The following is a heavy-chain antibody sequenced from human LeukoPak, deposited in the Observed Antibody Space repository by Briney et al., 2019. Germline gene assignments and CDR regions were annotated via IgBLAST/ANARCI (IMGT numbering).Heavy chain of an antibody. V-gene: IGHV3-33*01. CDR3: ARAPYELWAYYFDY. CDR2: IWYDGSNK. CDR1: GFTFSSYG. D-gene: IGHD3-3*01. J-gene: IGHJ4*02. Sequence: PGGSLRLSCAASGFTFSSYGMHWVRQAPGKGLEWVAVIWYDGSNKYYADSVKGRFTISRDNSKNTLYLQMNSLRAEDTAVYYCARAPYELWAYYFDYWGQGTLVTVSS.